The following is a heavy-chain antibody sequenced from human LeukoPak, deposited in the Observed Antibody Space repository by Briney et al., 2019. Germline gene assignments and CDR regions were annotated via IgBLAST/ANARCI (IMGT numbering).Heavy chain of an antibody. Sequence: ASVKVSCKASGYTFTGYYMHWVRQAPGQGLEWMGWINPNSGGTNYAQKFQGRVTMTRDTSISTAYMELSRLRSDDTAVYYCATLDWGSGSYYYYGMDVWGQGTTVTVSS. CDR3: ATLDWGSGSYYYYGMDV. CDR1: GYTFTGYY. J-gene: IGHJ6*02. CDR2: INPNSGGT. V-gene: IGHV1-2*02. D-gene: IGHD7-27*01.